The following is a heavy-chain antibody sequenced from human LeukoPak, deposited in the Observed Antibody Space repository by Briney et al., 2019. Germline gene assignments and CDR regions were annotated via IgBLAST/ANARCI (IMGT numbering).Heavy chain of an antibody. CDR3: ASSSGHYYYYYMDV. Sequence: SETLSLTCAVYGGSFSGYYWGWIRQPPGKGLEWIGSIYHSGSTYYNPSLKSRVTISVDTSKNQFSLKLSSVTAADTAVYYCASSSGHYYYYYMDVWGKGTTVTVSS. J-gene: IGHJ6*03. CDR2: IYHSGST. CDR1: GGSFSGYY. V-gene: IGHV4-38-2*01. D-gene: IGHD2-15*01.